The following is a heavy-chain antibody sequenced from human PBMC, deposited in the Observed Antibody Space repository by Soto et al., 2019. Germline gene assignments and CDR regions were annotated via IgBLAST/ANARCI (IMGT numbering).Heavy chain of an antibody. CDR3: ARHGVRDGYSDAFDI. Sequence: QVQLQESGPGLVKPSETLSLTCTVSGGSISSYYWSWIRQPPGKGLEWIGYIYYSGSTNYNPSLKSRVTISVDTSKNQFSRKLSSVTAADTAVYYCARHGVRDGYSDAFDIWGQGTMVTVSS. CDR2: IYYSGST. CDR1: GGSISSYY. V-gene: IGHV4-59*08. D-gene: IGHD5-12*01. J-gene: IGHJ3*02.